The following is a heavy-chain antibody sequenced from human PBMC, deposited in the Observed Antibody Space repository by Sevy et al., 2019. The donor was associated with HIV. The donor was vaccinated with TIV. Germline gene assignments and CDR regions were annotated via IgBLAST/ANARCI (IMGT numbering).Heavy chain of an antibody. D-gene: IGHD5-12*01. J-gene: IGHJ6*02. Sequence: GGSLRLSCAASGFILITYDMHWVRHVTGKGLEWVSGVGPAGDTFYPGSVKGRFTISRENAKNSLYLQMNNLRAGDTAVYYCTRSGGYSDYGMDVWGQGTTVTVSS. CDR2: VGPAGDT. V-gene: IGHV3-13*01. CDR1: GFILITYD. CDR3: TRSGGYSDYGMDV.